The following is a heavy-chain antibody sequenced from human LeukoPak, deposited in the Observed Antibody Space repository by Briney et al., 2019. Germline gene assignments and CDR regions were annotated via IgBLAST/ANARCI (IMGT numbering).Heavy chain of an antibody. V-gene: IGHV3-66*01. Sequence: PGGSLRLSCAVSEFNVNNNYISWVRQAPGKGPEWLSVMYSDGNTFYVGSVKGRFTVSRDNSKNTLYLQLHRLRAEDTAVYYCARDLFTTEAFDTWGQGTMVTVSS. J-gene: IGHJ3*02. D-gene: IGHD1-1*01. CDR3: ARDLFTTEAFDT. CDR1: EFNVNNNY. CDR2: MYSDGNT.